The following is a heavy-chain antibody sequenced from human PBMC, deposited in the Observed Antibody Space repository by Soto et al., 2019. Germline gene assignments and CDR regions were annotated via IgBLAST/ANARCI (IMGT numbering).Heavy chain of an antibody. CDR1: GDSISTYY. J-gene: IGHJ4*02. D-gene: IGHD4-17*01. Sequence: PSETLSLTCTVSGDSISTYYWNWIRQPLGKGLEWIGYIYYIGSTYYNPSLRSRVTMSVDTSKNQISLKLSSVTAADTAVYYCARRYGDCFDYWGQGTLVTVSS. V-gene: IGHV4-59*12. CDR2: IYYIGST. CDR3: ARRYGDCFDY.